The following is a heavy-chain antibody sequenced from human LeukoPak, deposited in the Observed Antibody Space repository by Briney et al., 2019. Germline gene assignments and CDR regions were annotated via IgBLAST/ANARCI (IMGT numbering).Heavy chain of an antibody. V-gene: IGHV1-46*01. CDR1: GYTFTSYY. D-gene: IGHD3-16*01. CDR2: INPSGGST. Sequence: ASVKVSCKASGYTFTSYYMHWVRQAPGQGLEWMGIINPSGGSTSYAQKFQGRVTMTRDTSTSTVYMELSSLRSEDTAVYYCARVINAAGGGGYFDYWGQGTLVTVSS. J-gene: IGHJ4*02. CDR3: ARVINAAGGGGYFDY.